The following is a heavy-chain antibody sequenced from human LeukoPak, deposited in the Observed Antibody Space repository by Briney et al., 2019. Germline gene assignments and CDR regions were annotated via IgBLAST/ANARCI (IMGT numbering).Heavy chain of an antibody. J-gene: IGHJ6*03. D-gene: IGHD6-6*01. CDR3: ARGSGDSTSSNPFYYYYMDV. V-gene: IGHV4-38-2*01. CDR2: IYHSGST. Sequence: PSETLSLTCAVSGYSINSDYYWGWIRQPPGKGLEGIGSIYHSGSTYYNPFLKSRVTISVATSKNQFSLKLSSVTAADTAVYYCARGSGDSTSSNPFYYYYMDVWGKGTTVTVSS. CDR1: GYSINSDYY.